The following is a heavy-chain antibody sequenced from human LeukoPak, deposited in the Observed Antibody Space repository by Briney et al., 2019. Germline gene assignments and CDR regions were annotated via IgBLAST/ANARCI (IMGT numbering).Heavy chain of an antibody. V-gene: IGHV3-53*01. CDR3: ARERSVAGTRQFDY. J-gene: IGHJ4*02. Sequence: GGSLRLSCAASGLTVSSNCMSWVRQAPGKGLEWVSFIYSGGNTYYADSVKGRFTISRDNSKNTVHLQMNSLRAEDTALYYCARERSVAGTRQFDYWGQGTLVTVSS. CDR1: GLTVSSNC. CDR2: IYSGGNT. D-gene: IGHD6-19*01.